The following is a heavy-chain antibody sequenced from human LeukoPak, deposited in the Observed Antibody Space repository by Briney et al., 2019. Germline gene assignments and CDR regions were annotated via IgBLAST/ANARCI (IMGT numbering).Heavy chain of an antibody. V-gene: IGHV4-39*01. Sequence: PSETLSLTCTVSGGSISSSSYYWGWIRQPPGKGLEWIGSIYYSGSTYYNPSLKSRVTISVDTSKNQFSLKLSSVTAADTAVYYCARPPLLNYGMDVWGQGTTVTVSS. CDR3: ARPPLLNYGMDV. CDR2: IYYSGST. CDR1: GGSISSSSYY. J-gene: IGHJ6*02.